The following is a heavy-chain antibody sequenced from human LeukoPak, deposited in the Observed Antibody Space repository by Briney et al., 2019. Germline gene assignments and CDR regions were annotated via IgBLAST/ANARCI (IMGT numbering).Heavy chain of an antibody. CDR3: AREGEWLAYFDY. CDR1: GGSISSGSYY. J-gene: IGHJ4*02. V-gene: IGHV4-61*02. D-gene: IGHD5-12*01. Sequence: SETLSLTCTVSGGSISSGSYYWSWIRQPAGKGLEWIGRIYTSGSTNYNPSLKSRVTISVDTSKNQFSLRLSSVTAADTAVYYCAREGEWLAYFDYWGQGILVTVSS. CDR2: IYTSGST.